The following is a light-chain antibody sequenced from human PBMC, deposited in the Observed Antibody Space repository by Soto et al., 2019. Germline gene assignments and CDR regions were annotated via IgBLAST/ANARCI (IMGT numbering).Light chain of an antibody. CDR1: QSITTY. CDR3: QQGYSIHALT. J-gene: IGKJ4*01. CDR2: AAS. Sequence: DIQMTQSPSSLSASVGDRVTITCRASQSITTYLNWYRQKPGKAPKLLIYAASSLQSGVPSRFSGSGSETEFTLTITYVQPEDFATYYCQQGYSIHALTFGGGTKLELK. V-gene: IGKV1-39*01.